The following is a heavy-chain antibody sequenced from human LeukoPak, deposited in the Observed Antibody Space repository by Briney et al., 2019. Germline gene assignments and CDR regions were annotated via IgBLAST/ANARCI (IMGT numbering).Heavy chain of an antibody. Sequence: GRSLRLSCAASGFTFDDYAMHWVRQAPGKGLEWVSGISWNSGSIGYADSVKGRFTISRDNAKNSLYLQMNSLRAEDTAVYYCARDSPIYAEFDYWGQGTLVTVSS. V-gene: IGHV3-9*01. CDR3: ARDSPIYAEFDY. D-gene: IGHD5/OR15-5a*01. J-gene: IGHJ4*02. CDR2: ISWNSGSI. CDR1: GFTFDDYA.